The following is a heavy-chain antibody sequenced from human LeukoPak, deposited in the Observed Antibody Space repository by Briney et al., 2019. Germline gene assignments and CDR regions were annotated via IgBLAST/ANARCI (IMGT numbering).Heavy chain of an antibody. Sequence: GGSLRLSCAASGFTFSSYAMHWVRQAPGKGLEWVAVISYDGSNKYYADSVKGRFTISRDNSKNTLYLQMNSLRAEDTAVYYCARDQNSSGYSPIDYWGQGTLVTVSS. CDR1: GFTFSSYA. CDR2: ISYDGSNK. J-gene: IGHJ4*02. D-gene: IGHD3-22*01. CDR3: ARDQNSSGYSPIDY. V-gene: IGHV3-30-3*01.